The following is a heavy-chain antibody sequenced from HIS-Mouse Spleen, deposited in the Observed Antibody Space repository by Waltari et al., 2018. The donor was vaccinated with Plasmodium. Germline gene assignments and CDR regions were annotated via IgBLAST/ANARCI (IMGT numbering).Heavy chain of an antibody. D-gene: IGHD1-26*01. V-gene: IGHV4-39*01. Sequence: QLQLQESGPGLVKPSETLSLTCTVSVGSISSRSYYGGWIRQPPGKGLEWIGSIYYSGSTYYNPSLKSRVTISVDTSKNQFSLKLSSVTAADTAVYYCARRGGSYYYFDYWGQGTLVTVSS. CDR1: VGSISSRSYY. CDR2: IYYSGST. J-gene: IGHJ4*02. CDR3: ARRGGSYYYFDY.